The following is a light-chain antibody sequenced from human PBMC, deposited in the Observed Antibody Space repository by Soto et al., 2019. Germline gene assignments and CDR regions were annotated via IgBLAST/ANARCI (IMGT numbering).Light chain of an antibody. CDR2: EVN. CDR1: SSDVGGYKF. Sequence: QSVLTQPASVSGSPGQSITISCTGTSSDVGGYKFVSWYQQHPGKAPKLMIYEVNNRPSGVSNRFSGSKSVNTASLTISGLQAEDEADYYCSSYTTSSTLEVFGTGTKLTVL. J-gene: IGLJ1*01. CDR3: SSYTTSSTLEV. V-gene: IGLV2-14*01.